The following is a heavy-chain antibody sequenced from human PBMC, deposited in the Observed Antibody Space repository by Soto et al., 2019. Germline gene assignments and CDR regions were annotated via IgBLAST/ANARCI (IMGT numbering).Heavy chain of an antibody. CDR2: ISAYNGNT. D-gene: IGHD6-19*01. CDR3: ARVLGRGWYGHWFDP. V-gene: IGHV1-18*01. CDR1: GYTFTSCC. Sequence: GASVKVSCKASGYTFTSCCISWVRQAPGQGLEWMGWISAYNGNTNYAQKLQGRVTMTTDTSTSTAYMELRSLRSDDTAVYYCARVLGRGWYGHWFDPWGQGTLVTVSS. J-gene: IGHJ5*02.